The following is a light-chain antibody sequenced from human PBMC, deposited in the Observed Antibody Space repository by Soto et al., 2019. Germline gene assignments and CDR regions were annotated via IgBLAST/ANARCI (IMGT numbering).Light chain of an antibody. CDR1: QAGSNK. V-gene: IGKV3-15*01. J-gene: IGKJ1*01. Sequence: EIVVTQSPGTLSVSPGERATLFCRASQAGSNKLAWYQQKPGQAPRLIIYGASTRATGIPARFSGSGSGTDFTLTISSLEPEDFAVYYCQQYGSSGTFGQGTKVDIK. CDR2: GAS. CDR3: QQYGSSGT.